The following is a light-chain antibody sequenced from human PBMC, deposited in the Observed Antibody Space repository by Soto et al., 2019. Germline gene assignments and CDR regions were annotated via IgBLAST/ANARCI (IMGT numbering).Light chain of an antibody. Sequence: QSVLTQPPSASGTPGQRVTISCSGTRSNIGSNYVYWYQQLPGTAPKLLIYSNNQRPSGVPDRFSGSKSGTSASLAISGLRSEDEADYYCAAWDDSLNANWVFGGGTKLTVL. V-gene: IGLV1-47*02. J-gene: IGLJ3*02. CDR3: AAWDDSLNANWV. CDR2: SNN. CDR1: RSNIGSNY.